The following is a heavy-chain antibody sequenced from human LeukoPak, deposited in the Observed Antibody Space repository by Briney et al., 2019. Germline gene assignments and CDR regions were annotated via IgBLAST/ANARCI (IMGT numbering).Heavy chain of an antibody. V-gene: IGHV6-1*01. CDR1: GDSVSNNRAD. J-gene: IGHJ4*02. CDR2: TYYRSKWYN. Sequence: SQTLSLTCAISGDSVSNNRADWNWIRQSPSRGLEWLGRTYYRSKWYNDCALSVKSRVTINPDTSKNQFSLQLNSVTPEDTAVYYCARIATVTQDDYWGQGTLVTVSS. CDR3: ARIATVTQDDY. D-gene: IGHD4-17*01.